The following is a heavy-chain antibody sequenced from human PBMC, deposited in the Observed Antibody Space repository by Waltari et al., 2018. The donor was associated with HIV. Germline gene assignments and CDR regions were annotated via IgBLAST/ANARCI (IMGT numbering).Heavy chain of an antibody. D-gene: IGHD1-1*01. J-gene: IGHJ4*02. Sequence: QVQLQESGPGLVKPSETLSLTCTVSGYSISRGYYWAWIRQHPGKGPEWVGSIFHSGVTYHQPAVKSRVTIAVDTSKNQFSLNRTSVTAADTAVYYCVRAQDGLDHYLDYWGQGTLVTVSS. V-gene: IGHV4-38-2*02. CDR2: IFHSGVT. CDR1: GYSISRGYY. CDR3: VRAQDGLDHYLDY.